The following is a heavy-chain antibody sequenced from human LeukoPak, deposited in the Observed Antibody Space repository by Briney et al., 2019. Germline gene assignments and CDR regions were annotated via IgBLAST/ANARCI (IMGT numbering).Heavy chain of an antibody. Sequence: PSETLSLTCTVSGGSISSGSYYWGWIRQPPGKGLEWIGSIYYSGSTYYNPSLKSRVTMSVDTSKNQFSLKLSSVTAADTAVYYCARGSGSFDYWGQGTLVTVSS. D-gene: IGHD1-26*01. J-gene: IGHJ4*02. CDR2: IYYSGST. V-gene: IGHV4-39*07. CDR3: ARGSGSFDY. CDR1: GGSISSGSYY.